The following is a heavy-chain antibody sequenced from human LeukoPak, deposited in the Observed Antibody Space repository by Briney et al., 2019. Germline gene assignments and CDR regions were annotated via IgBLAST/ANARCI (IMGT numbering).Heavy chain of an antibody. Sequence: AVKVSCKASGGTFSSYAISWVRQAPGQGLEWMGGIIPIFGTANYAQKFQGRVTITTDESTSTAYMELSSLRSEDTAVYYCARDNGWGTTIIYFDYWGQGTLVTVSS. J-gene: IGHJ4*02. CDR3: ARDNGWGTTIIYFDY. V-gene: IGHV1-69*05. D-gene: IGHD3-10*01. CDR2: IIPIFGTA. CDR1: GGTFSSYA.